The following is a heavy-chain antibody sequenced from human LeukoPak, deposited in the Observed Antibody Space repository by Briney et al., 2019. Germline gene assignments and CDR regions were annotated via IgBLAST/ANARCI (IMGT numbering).Heavy chain of an antibody. V-gene: IGHV3-7*01. Sequence: GGSLRLSCTASGFTFGDYAMSWFRQAPGKGLEWVANIKQDGSEKYYVDSVKGRFTISRDNAKNSLYLQMNSLRAENTAVYYCAVKSGSYSNWFDPWGQGTLVTVSS. CDR3: AVKSGSYSNWFDP. CDR1: GFTFGDYA. CDR2: IKQDGSEK. J-gene: IGHJ5*02. D-gene: IGHD1-26*01.